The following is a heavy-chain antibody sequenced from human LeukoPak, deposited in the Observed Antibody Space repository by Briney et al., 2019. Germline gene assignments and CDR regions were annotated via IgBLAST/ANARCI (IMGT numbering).Heavy chain of an antibody. CDR2: ISGSGIGCRT. CDR3: AKGRGQGFDY. V-gene: IGHV3-23*01. Sequence: GGSLRLSCAASGFTFSSYAMSWFRQAPGKGLEWVSGISGSGIGCRTHYADSVKGRFTISRDNSKNTLYLQMNSLRVEDTAVYYCAKGRGQGFDYWGQGTLVTVSS. D-gene: IGHD3-10*01. J-gene: IGHJ4*02. CDR1: GFTFSSYA.